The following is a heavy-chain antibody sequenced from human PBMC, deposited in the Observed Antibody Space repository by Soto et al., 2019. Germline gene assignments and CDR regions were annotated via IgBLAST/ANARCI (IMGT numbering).Heavy chain of an antibody. D-gene: IGHD4-17*01. Sequence: GGSLRLSCAASGFTFSSYWMSWVRQAPGKGLEWVANIKQDGSEKYYVDSVKGRFTISRDNAKNSLYLQMNSLRAEDTAVYYCARGPDDYGDYVDYYYYMDVWDKGTTVTVSS. V-gene: IGHV3-7*01. J-gene: IGHJ6*03. CDR3: ARGPDDYGDYVDYYYYMDV. CDR1: GFTFSSYW. CDR2: IKQDGSEK.